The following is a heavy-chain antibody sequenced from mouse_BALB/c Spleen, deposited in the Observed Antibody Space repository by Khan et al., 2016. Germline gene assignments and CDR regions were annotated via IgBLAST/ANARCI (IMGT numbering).Heavy chain of an antibody. V-gene: IGHV1S136*01. Sequence: VQLKQSGPELVKPGASVKMSCKASGYTFSRYVMHWVKQKPGQGLEWIGYIYPFNDGSKYNEKFKGKATLTSDKSSSTAYMVLSSLTSEDSAVYYCAREGMITFAYWGQGTLVTVSA. CDR3: AREGMITFAY. CDR1: GYTFSRYV. J-gene: IGHJ3*01. CDR2: IYPFNDGS. D-gene: IGHD2-4*01.